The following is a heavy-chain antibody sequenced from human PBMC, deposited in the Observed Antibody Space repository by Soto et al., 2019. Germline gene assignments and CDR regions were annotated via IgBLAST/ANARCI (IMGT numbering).Heavy chain of an antibody. D-gene: IGHD3-22*01. CDR1: GFTFSNAW. J-gene: IGHJ6*02. Sequence: GSLRLSCAASGFTFSNAWMNWVSQAPGKALVWFGRIKSKSDGETTDCAAPVKSRFTISRDDSKNTLYLQMNSLKTEDTDGYYCTTGLTYYYDSSGYYWAGAMDFWDQGITVTV. CDR3: TTGLTYYYDSSGYYWAGAMDF. V-gene: IGHV3-15*01. CDR2: IKSKSDGETT.